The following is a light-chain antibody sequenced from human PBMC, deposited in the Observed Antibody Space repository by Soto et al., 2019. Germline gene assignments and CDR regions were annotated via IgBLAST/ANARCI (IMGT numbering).Light chain of an antibody. CDR1: SSDVGGYNY. V-gene: IGLV2-14*01. CDR3: SSYTSSSSYV. Sequence: QSGLTQPASVSGSPGQSITISCTGTSSDVGGYNYVSWYQQHPGKAPKLMIYEVSNRPSGVSNRFSGSKSGNTASLTISGPQAEDEADYYCSSYTSSSSYVFGTGTKVTVL. J-gene: IGLJ1*01. CDR2: EVS.